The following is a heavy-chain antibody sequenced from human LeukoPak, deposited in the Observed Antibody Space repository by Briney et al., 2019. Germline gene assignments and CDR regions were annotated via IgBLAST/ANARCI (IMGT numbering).Heavy chain of an antibody. CDR1: GYTFTGYY. J-gene: IGHJ4*02. CDR3: AKSGGGDFSLGHNY. D-gene: IGHD3-3*01. CDR2: INPNSGGT. Sequence: ASVKVSCKASGYTFTGYYMHWVRQAPGQGLAWMGWINPNSGGTNYAQKFQGRVTMTRDTSISTAYMELSRLRSDDTAVYYCAKSGGGDFSLGHNYWGQGTLVTVSS. V-gene: IGHV1-2*02.